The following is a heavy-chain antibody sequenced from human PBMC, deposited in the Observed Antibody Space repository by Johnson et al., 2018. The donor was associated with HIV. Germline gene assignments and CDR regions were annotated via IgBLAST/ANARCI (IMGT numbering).Heavy chain of an antibody. CDR2: ISSSGSII. CDR1: GFTFSDYY. J-gene: IGHJ3*02. CDR3: AKDMSGYDDAFDI. Sequence: QVQLVESGGGLVKPGGSLRLSCAASGFTFSDYYMSWIRQAPGKGLEWVSYISSSGSIIYYGDSVKGRFTISRDNAKNSLYLQMNRLRGEDTALYYCAKDMSGYDDAFDICGQGTMVTVSS. V-gene: IGHV3-11*01. D-gene: IGHD5-12*01.